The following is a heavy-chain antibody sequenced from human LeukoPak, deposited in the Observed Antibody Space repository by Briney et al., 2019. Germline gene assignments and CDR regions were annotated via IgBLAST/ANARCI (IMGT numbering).Heavy chain of an antibody. CDR1: GGSISSYY. V-gene: IGHV4-59*12. J-gene: IGHJ3*02. D-gene: IGHD1-26*01. Sequence: SETLSLTCTVSGGSISSYYWSWIRQPPGKGLEWIGYIDYSGSTNYNPSLKSRVTISPDKSKNQFSLTLTSVTAADTAVYFCARAPLSGTYYTDAFDIWGQGTMVTVSS. CDR3: ARAPLSGTYYTDAFDI. CDR2: IDYSGST.